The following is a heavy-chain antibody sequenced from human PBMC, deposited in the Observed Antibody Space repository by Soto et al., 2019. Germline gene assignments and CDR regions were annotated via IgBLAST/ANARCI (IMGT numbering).Heavy chain of an antibody. D-gene: IGHD3-10*01. CDR2: ILSDGFRK. V-gene: IGHV3-30-3*01. CDR1: GFSFNKNN. J-gene: IGHJ4*02. CDR3: AKEETEFTLDH. Sequence: QVQLVESGGDVVQPGRSLRLSCAASGFSFNKNNLHWVRQAPGKGLEWVAVILSDGFRKHYADSVKGRFTISRDNSKSTLYLQMDSLTAEDTALYSCAKEETEFTLDHWGQGTLVTVSS.